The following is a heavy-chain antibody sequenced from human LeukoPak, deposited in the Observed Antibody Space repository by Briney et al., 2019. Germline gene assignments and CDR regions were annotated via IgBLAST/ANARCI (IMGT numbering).Heavy chain of an antibody. D-gene: IGHD4-17*01. CDR3: AREPATVTTAPYFDY. J-gene: IGHJ4*02. Sequence: GGSLRLSCAASGFTFTNYAMHWVRQAPGKGLEWVAVISYDGSNKYYADSVKGRFTISRDNSKNTLYLQMNSLRAEDTAVYYCAREPATVTTAPYFDYWGQGTLVTVSS. CDR2: ISYDGSNK. V-gene: IGHV3-30-3*01. CDR1: GFTFTNYA.